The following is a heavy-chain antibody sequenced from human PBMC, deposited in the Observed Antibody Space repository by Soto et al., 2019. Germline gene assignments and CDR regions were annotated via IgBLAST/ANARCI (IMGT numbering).Heavy chain of an antibody. J-gene: IGHJ4*02. CDR1: GGSISSGGYY. D-gene: IGHD3-22*01. V-gene: IGHV4-31*03. CDR2: IYYSGST. Sequence: PWETLSLTCTVSGGSISSGGYYWSWIRQHPGKGLEWIGYIYYSGSTYYSPSLKSRVTISVDTSKNQFSLKLSSVTAADTAVYYCARGFYYDSSGHYSGWLNYWGQGTLVTVSS. CDR3: ARGFYYDSSGHYSGWLNY.